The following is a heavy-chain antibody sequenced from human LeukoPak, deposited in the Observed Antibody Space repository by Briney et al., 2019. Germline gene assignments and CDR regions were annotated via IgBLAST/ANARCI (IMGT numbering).Heavy chain of an antibody. CDR1: GCTFHDYA. Sequence: GRSLRLSCAASGCTFHDYAMHWVRQAPGKGLEWVSGISWNSGSIAYAGSVKGRFTISRDNAKNSLYLQMNSLRAEDTALYYCARARDEAFDICGQGTMVTVSS. D-gene: IGHD5-24*01. J-gene: IGHJ3*02. V-gene: IGHV3-9*01. CDR2: ISWNSGSI. CDR3: ARARDEAFDI.